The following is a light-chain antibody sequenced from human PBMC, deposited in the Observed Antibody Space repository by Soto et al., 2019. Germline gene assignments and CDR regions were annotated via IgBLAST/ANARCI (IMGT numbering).Light chain of an antibody. V-gene: IGLV2-14*01. Sequence: LTQPASVSGSPGQSITISCTGTSSDVGGYNYVSWYQQHPGKAPKLMIYDVSNRPSGVSNRFSGSKSGNTASLTISGLQAEDEADYYCSSYTSSSTLVVFGGGTKVT. CDR3: SSYTSSSTLVV. CDR1: SSDVGGYNY. CDR2: DVS. J-gene: IGLJ2*01.